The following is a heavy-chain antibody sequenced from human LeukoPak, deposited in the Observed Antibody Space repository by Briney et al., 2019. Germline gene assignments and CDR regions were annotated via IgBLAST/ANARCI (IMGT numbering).Heavy chain of an antibody. CDR3: ARGLLRLRGAFDI. Sequence: SETLSLICAVYGGSFSGYYWSWIRQPPGKGLEWIGEINHSGSTNYNPSLKSRVTISVDTSKNQCSLKLSSVTAADTAVYYCARGLLRLRGAFDIWGQGTMVTVSS. V-gene: IGHV4-34*01. D-gene: IGHD3-10*01. CDR2: INHSGST. CDR1: GGSFSGYY. J-gene: IGHJ3*02.